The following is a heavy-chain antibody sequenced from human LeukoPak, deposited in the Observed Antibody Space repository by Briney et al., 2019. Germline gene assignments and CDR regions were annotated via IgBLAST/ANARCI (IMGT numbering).Heavy chain of an antibody. CDR2: ISGSGGST. J-gene: IGHJ4*02. CDR3: AKTERDIVVVPDAIFDY. V-gene: IGHV3-23*01. D-gene: IGHD2-2*01. CDR1: GFTFSSYW. Sequence: PGGSLRLSCAASGFTFSSYWMHWVRQAPGKGLDWVSGISGSGGSTYSADSVKGRFTISRDNSKNTLYLQMNSLRAEDTAVYYCAKTERDIVVVPDAIFDYWGQGTLVTVSS.